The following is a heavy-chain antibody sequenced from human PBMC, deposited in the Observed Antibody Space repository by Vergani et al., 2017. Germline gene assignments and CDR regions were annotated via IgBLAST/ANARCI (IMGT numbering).Heavy chain of an antibody. Sequence: QVQLVESGGGVVQPGRSLRLSFSSSGFTSSTYAMHWLRPAPGKGLEWVAIIYYDGSKKYYADAVKGRFTISRDNSRNTLDLLMSSLRAEDTAIYYCVREGSYCGSTTYRNPSYVYYYHMDVWGEGTTVTVSS. CDR2: IYYDGSKK. V-gene: IGHV3-33*01. J-gene: IGHJ6*03. CDR1: GFTSSTYA. CDR3: VREGSYCGSTTYRNPSYVYYYHMDV. D-gene: IGHD2-21*01.